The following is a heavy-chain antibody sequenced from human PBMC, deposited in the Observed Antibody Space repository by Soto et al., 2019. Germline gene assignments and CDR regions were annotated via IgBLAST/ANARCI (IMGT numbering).Heavy chain of an antibody. CDR3: ARDTAVADTPEYYFDY. J-gene: IGHJ4*02. CDR1: GYTFTGYY. D-gene: IGHD6-19*01. V-gene: IGHV1-2*02. Sequence: GASVKVSCKASGYTFTGYYMHWVRQAPGQGLEWMGWINPNSGGTNYAQKFQGRVTMTRDTSISTAYMELSRLRSDDTAVYYCARDTAVADTPEYYFDYWGQGTLVTVSS. CDR2: INPNSGGT.